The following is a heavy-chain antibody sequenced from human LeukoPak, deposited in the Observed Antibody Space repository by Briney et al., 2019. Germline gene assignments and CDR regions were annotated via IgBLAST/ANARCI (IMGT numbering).Heavy chain of an antibody. J-gene: IGHJ4*02. CDR1: GFTFSSYG. Sequence: GGSLRLSCAASGFTFSSYGMHWVRQAPGKGLEWVAVVWYDGSNKYYADSVKGRFTISRDNSKNTLYLQMNSLRAEDTAMFYCARAAYDSSGYLTLWGQGTLVSVSS. V-gene: IGHV3-33*08. CDR2: VWYDGSNK. CDR3: ARAAYDSSGYLTL. D-gene: IGHD3-22*01.